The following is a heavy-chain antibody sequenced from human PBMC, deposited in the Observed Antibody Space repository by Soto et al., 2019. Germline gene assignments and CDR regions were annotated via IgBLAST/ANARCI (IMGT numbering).Heavy chain of an antibody. CDR2: ISGSGGST. CDR1: GFTFSSYA. J-gene: IGHJ2*01. V-gene: IGHV3-23*01. D-gene: IGHD2-2*01. Sequence: PGGSLRLSCAASGFTFSSYAMSWVRQAPGKGLEWVSAISGSGGSTYYADSVKGRFTISRYNSKNTLYLQMNSLRAEDTAVYYCAKAQYQLLRYWYFDLWGRGTLVTVSS. CDR3: AKAQYQLLRYWYFDL.